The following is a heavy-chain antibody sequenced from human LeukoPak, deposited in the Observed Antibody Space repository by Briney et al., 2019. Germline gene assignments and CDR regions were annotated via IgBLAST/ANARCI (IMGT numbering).Heavy chain of an antibody. CDR1: GGTFSSYA. Sequence: SVKVSCKASGGTFSSYAISWVRQAPGQGLEWMGGIIPIFGTANYAQKFQGRVTITADESTSTAYMELSSLRSEDTAVYYCAKRGYRIPSRGYGMDVWGQGTTVTVSS. CDR2: IIPIFGTA. CDR3: AKRGYRIPSRGYGMDV. V-gene: IGHV1-69*13. J-gene: IGHJ6*02. D-gene: IGHD2-2*02.